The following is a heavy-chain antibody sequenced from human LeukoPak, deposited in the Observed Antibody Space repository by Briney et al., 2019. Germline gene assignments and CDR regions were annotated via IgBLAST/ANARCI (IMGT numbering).Heavy chain of an antibody. CDR1: GFTFNNYA. CDR2: ISGSGGNT. J-gene: IGHJ5*02. V-gene: IGHV3-23*01. D-gene: IGHD2-15*01. Sequence: GGSLRLSCAASGFTFNNYAMSWVRQAPGKGLEWVSSISGSGGNTYYADSVKGRFTISRDNSKNTLYLQMSSLRAEDTAVYYCARESVVVVAAKAYNWFDPWGQGTLVTVSS. CDR3: ARESVVVVAAKAYNWFDP.